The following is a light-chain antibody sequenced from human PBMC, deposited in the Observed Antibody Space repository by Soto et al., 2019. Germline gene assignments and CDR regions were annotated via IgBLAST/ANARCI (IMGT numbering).Light chain of an antibody. J-gene: IGKJ3*01. V-gene: IGKV3-11*01. CDR2: DAS. Sequence: EIVLTQSPATLSLSPGDRATLSCRASQSVSSYLAWYQQKPGQAPRLLIYDASNRATGIPARFSGSGSGTDFTLTISSLEPEDFAVYYCQQRSMFGPGTKVDIK. CDR3: QQRSM. CDR1: QSVSSY.